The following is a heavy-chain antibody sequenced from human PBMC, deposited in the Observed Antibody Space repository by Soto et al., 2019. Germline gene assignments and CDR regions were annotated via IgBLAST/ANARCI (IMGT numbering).Heavy chain of an antibody. CDR3: AKELVYSYGLW. CDR2: ISYDGSNK. Sequence: QVQLVESGGGVVQPGRSLRLSCAASGFIFSSYGMHWVRQAPGKGLEWVAVISYDGSNKYYADSVKGRFTISRDNSKNTLYLQMNSLRAEDTAVYYCAKELVYSYGLWRGQGTLVTVSS. V-gene: IGHV3-30*18. D-gene: IGHD5-18*01. J-gene: IGHJ4*02. CDR1: GFIFSSYG.